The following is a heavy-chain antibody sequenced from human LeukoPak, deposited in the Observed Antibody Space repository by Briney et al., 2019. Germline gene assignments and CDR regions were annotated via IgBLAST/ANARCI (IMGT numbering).Heavy chain of an antibody. CDR2: IYPGDSDT. V-gene: IGHV5-51*01. CDR1: GYSFTSYW. D-gene: IGHD3-22*01. CDR3: ARRSDSSGYYYVSWFDP. J-gene: IGHJ5*02. Sequence: GESLKISCKGSGYSFTSYWIGWVRQMPGKGLEWMGIIYPGDSDTRYSPSFQSQVTISADKSISTAYLQWSSLKASDTAMYYCARRSDSSGYYYVSWFDPWGQGTLVTVSS.